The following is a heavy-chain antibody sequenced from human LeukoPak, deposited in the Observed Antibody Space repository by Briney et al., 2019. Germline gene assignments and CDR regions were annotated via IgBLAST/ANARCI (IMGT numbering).Heavy chain of an antibody. CDR3: ARGDLLRRPHHLVMGY. CDR1: GGTFSSYA. V-gene: IGHV1-69*13. J-gene: IGHJ4*02. D-gene: IGHD4-17*01. CDR2: IIPIFGTA. Sequence: GASVKVSCKASGGTFSSYAVSWVRQAPGQGLEWMGGIIPIFGTANYAQKFQGRVTITADESTSTAYMELSSLRSEDTAVYYCARGDLLRRPHHLVMGYWGQGTLVTVSS.